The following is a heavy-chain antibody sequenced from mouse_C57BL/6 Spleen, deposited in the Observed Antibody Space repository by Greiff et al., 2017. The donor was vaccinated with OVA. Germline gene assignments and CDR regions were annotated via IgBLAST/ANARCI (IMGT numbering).Heavy chain of an antibody. Sequence: EVKVEESGGGLVKPGGSLKLSCAASGFTFSDYGMHWVRQAPEKGLEWVAYISSGSSTIYYADTVKGRFTISRDNAKNTLFLQMTSLRSEDTAMYYCARLTTVVGDYAMDYWGQGTSVTVSS. CDR2: ISSGSSTI. CDR3: ARLTTVVGDYAMDY. V-gene: IGHV5-17*01. CDR1: GFTFSDYG. J-gene: IGHJ4*01. D-gene: IGHD1-1*01.